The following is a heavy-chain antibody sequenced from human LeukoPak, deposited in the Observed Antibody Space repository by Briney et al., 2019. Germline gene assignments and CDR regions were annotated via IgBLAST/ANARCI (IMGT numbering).Heavy chain of an antibody. CDR3: AKGATDGDSGDYYYYGMNV. V-gene: IGHV3-74*01. D-gene: IGHD2-21*02. CDR2: INSDGSST. CDR1: GFTFSSYW. J-gene: IGHJ6*02. Sequence: GGSLRLSCAASGFTFSSYWMHWVRQAPGKGLVWVSRINSDGSSTSYADSVKGRFTISRDNSKNTLYLQMNSLRAEDTAVYYCAKGATDGDSGDYYYYGMNVWGQGTTVTVSS.